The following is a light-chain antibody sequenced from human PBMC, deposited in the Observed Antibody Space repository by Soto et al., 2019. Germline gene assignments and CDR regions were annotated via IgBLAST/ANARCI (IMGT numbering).Light chain of an antibody. CDR2: GNS. V-gene: IGLV1-40*01. Sequence: QSVLTQPPSVSVAPGQRVTISCTGSSSNIGAGYDVHWYQQLPGTAPKLLIYGNSNRPSGVPDRFYGSKSGTSASLAITGLQAEDEADYYCQSYDSSLSALVFGGGTKLTVL. J-gene: IGLJ3*02. CDR3: QSYDSSLSALV. CDR1: SSNIGAGYD.